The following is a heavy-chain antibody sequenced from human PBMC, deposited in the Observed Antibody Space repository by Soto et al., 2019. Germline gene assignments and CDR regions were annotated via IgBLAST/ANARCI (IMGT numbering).Heavy chain of an antibody. D-gene: IGHD6-19*01. V-gene: IGHV3-23*01. CDR2: FSGSGGST. J-gene: IGHJ5*02. Sequence: EVQLLESGGGLVQPGGSLRLSCAASGFTFSSYAMSWVRQAPGRGLEWVSAFSGSGGSTYYADSVKGRFTISRDNSKNTLYLQMNSLRAEDTAVYYCAKGIAVALYNWFDPWGQGTLVTVSS. CDR3: AKGIAVALYNWFDP. CDR1: GFTFSSYA.